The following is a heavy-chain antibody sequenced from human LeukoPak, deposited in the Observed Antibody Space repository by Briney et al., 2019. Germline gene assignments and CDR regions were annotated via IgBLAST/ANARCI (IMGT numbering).Heavy chain of an antibody. Sequence: SETLSLTCTVSGGSISSYYWSWIRQPPGKGLEWIGYIYYSGSTNYNPSLKSRVTISVDTSKNQFSLKLSSVTAADTAVYYCARDKDNIYFDYWGQGTLVTVPS. CDR3: ARDKDNIYFDY. D-gene: IGHD1-1*01. CDR1: GGSISSYY. CDR2: IYYSGST. J-gene: IGHJ4*02. V-gene: IGHV4-59*12.